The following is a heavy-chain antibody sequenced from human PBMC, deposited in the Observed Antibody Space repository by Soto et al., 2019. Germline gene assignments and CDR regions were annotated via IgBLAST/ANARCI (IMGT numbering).Heavy chain of an antibody. Sequence: AASVKVSCKVSGYTLTELSMHWVRQAPGKGLEWMGGFDPEDGETIYAQKFQGRVTMTEDTSTDTAYMELSSLRSEDTAVYYCATVGYCTNGVCYRQFDYWGQGTLVTVSS. V-gene: IGHV1-24*01. CDR3: ATVGYCTNGVCYRQFDY. CDR2: FDPEDGET. J-gene: IGHJ4*02. D-gene: IGHD2-8*01. CDR1: GYTLTELS.